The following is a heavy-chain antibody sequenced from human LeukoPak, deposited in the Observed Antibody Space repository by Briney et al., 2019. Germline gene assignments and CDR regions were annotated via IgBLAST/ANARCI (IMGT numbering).Heavy chain of an antibody. D-gene: IGHD2-15*01. V-gene: IGHV3-23*01. CDR3: AKGGRLSGPFQY. CDR2: IGYGGDTG. CDR1: GFSFSSCG. Sequence: GGSLRLSCAASGFSFSSCGMSWVRQAPGKGLEWISTIGYGGDTGYNADFVKGRFTISRDNSKNMVYLEMNSLKAEDTALYYCAKGGRLSGPFQYWGQGTLVTVAS. J-gene: IGHJ4*02.